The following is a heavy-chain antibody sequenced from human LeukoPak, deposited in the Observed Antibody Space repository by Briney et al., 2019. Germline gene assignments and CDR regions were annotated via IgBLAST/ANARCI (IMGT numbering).Heavy chain of an antibody. D-gene: IGHD2-15*01. J-gene: IGHJ5*02. CDR3: ARDSRYCSGGSCSPSNWFDP. V-gene: IGHV3-21*01. CDR1: GFTFSSYS. Sequence: PGGSLRLSCAASGFTFSSYSMDWVRQAPGKGLEWVSSISSSSSYIYYADSVKGRFTISRDNAKNSLHLQMNSLRAEDTAVYYCARDSRYCSGGSCSPSNWFDPWGQGTLVTVSS. CDR2: ISSSSSYI.